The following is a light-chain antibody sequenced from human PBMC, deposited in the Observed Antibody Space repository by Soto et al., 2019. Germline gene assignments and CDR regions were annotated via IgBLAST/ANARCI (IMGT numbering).Light chain of an antibody. J-gene: IGKJ1*01. CDR3: QQYNSYPWT. CDR2: DAS. V-gene: IGKV1-5*01. Sequence: DIQMTQSPSTLSESVGARVTITCRASQSISSWLAWYQQKPGKAPKLLIYDASSLESGVPSRFSGSGSGTEFTLTISSLQPDDFATYYCQQYNSYPWTFGQGTKVEIK. CDR1: QSISSW.